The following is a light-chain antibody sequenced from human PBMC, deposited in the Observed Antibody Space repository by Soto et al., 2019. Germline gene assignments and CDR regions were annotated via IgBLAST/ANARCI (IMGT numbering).Light chain of an antibody. J-gene: IGLJ2*01. CDR1: SNDIGGYNY. CDR3: SSYGASSTL. CDR2: DVS. Sequence: QSVLTQPASVSGSPGQSITIPCTGTSNDIGGYNYVSWYQQHPGKVPKLMIFDVSYRPSGISVRFSGSKSGNTASLTISGLQPEDEADYYCSSYGASSTLFGGGTKVTVL. V-gene: IGLV2-14*03.